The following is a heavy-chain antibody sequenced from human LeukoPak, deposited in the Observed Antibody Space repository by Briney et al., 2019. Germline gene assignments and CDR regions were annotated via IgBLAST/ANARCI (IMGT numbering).Heavy chain of an antibody. CDR2: IYITGSN. Sequence: SDTLSLTYTVSGGPIRSYYWRWFRQPARKGLEWVGRIYITGSNNYNPPLKTRVTMSVDTSKSQFSLRLSSVTAADTAVYYCARSGGDFWSGSFGYLDYWGQGTLVTVSS. D-gene: IGHD3-3*01. CDR1: GGPIRSYY. V-gene: IGHV4-4*07. J-gene: IGHJ4*02. CDR3: ARSGGDFWSGSFGYLDY.